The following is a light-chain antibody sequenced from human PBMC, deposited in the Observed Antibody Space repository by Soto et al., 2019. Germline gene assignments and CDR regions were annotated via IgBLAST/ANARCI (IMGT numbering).Light chain of an antibody. V-gene: IGKV3-15*01. Sequence: EIVMTQSPATLYVSPGERATLSCRASQSISSNLAWYQQRPGQAPRLLIYDASTRATGIPARFSGSGSGTEFTLTISSLQSEDFAVYYCQQYNNWPLYTFGQGTKLEIK. CDR2: DAS. J-gene: IGKJ2*01. CDR3: QQYNNWPLYT. CDR1: QSISSN.